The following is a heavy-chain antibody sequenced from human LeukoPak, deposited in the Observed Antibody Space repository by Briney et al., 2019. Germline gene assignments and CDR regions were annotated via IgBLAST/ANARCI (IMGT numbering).Heavy chain of an antibody. CDR1: GLSFSNYA. J-gene: IGHJ4*02. D-gene: IGHD2-21*01. Sequence: GGSLRLSCAASGLSFSNYAMYWVRQAPGKGLEWVSAIGGTGGNIIYTDSVKGRFTISRDNSKNTLYLHMNSLRAEDTAIYYCVRDNYSYRLDVWGQGTLVTVSS. CDR2: IGGTGGNI. V-gene: IGHV3-23*01. CDR3: VRDNYSYRLDV.